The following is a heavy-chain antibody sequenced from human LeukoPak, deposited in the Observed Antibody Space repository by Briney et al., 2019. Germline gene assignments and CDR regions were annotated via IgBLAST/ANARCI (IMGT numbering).Heavy chain of an antibody. J-gene: IGHJ4*02. Sequence: PSETLSLTCTVSGGSISSNNYYWGWIRQPPGKGLEWIVSIYYSGSTYYNPSLKSRVTISVDTSKNQFSLKLSAVTAADTAVYYCVNSSPGGGWLVSGNFDYWGQGTLVTVSS. D-gene: IGHD6-19*01. V-gene: IGHV4-39*01. CDR3: VNSSPGGGWLVSGNFDY. CDR1: GGSISSNNYY. CDR2: IYYSGST.